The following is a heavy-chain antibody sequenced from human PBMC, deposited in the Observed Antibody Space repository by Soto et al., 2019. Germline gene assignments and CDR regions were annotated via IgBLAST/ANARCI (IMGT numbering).Heavy chain of an antibody. CDR3: ARNPWGVAGTDY. J-gene: IGHJ4*02. D-gene: IGHD6-19*01. CDR2: IKPGGSEK. V-gene: IGHV3-7*01. Sequence: EVQVVESGGGLVQPWGSLRLSCAASGFTFSTFWMSWVRQAPGKGLEWVANIKPGGSEKDYVDSVKGRFTISRDDANKSLYLKMNSLRVEETAMYYCARNPWGVAGTDYWGQGTLVTVSS. CDR1: GFTFSTFW.